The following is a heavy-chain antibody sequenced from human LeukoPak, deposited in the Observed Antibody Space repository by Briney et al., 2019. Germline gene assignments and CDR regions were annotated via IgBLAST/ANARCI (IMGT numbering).Heavy chain of an antibody. CDR3: ARVKEYQLLSGMDV. Sequence: GGSLRLSCAASGFTFSSYGMHWVRQAPGKGLEWVAVIWYDGSNKYYADSVKGRFTISRDNSKNTLYLQMNSLRAEDTAVYYCARVKEYQLLSGMDVWGQGTTVTVSS. CDR2: IWYDGSNK. V-gene: IGHV3-33*01. J-gene: IGHJ6*02. D-gene: IGHD2-2*01. CDR1: GFTFSSYG.